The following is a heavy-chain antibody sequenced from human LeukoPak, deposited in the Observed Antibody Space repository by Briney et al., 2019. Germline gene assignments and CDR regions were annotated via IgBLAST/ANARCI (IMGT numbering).Heavy chain of an antibody. D-gene: IGHD2-2*01. CDR2: ISWNSGNI. J-gene: IGHJ4*02. CDR3: AKDACSSTSCSNDY. V-gene: IGHV3-9*01. CDR1: GFTFYDYA. Sequence: GGSLRLSCAASGFTFYDYAMHCVRQAPGKGLEWVSGISWNSGNIDYADSVKGRFTISRDNAKNSLYLQMNSLRAEDTALYYCAKDACSSTSCSNDYWGQGTLVTVSS.